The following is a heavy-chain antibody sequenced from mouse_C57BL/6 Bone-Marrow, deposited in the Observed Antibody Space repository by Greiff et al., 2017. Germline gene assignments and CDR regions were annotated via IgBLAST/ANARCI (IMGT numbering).Heavy chain of an antibody. V-gene: IGHV10-1*01. J-gene: IGHJ3*01. Sequence: DVMLVESGGGLVQPKGSLKLSCAASGFSFNTYAMNWVRQAPGKGLEWVARIRSKSNNYATYYADSVKDRFTISRDDSESMLYLQMNNLKTEDTAMYYCVRHPLLGWLLPWFAYWGQGTLVTVSA. CDR1: GFSFNTYA. CDR2: IRSKSNNYAT. D-gene: IGHD2-3*01. CDR3: VRHPLLGWLLPWFAY.